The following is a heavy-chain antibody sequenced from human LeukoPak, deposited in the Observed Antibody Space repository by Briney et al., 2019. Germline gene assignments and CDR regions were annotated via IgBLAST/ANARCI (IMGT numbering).Heavy chain of an antibody. CDR3: ARPLVPAAQENYYYYYGMDV. V-gene: IGHV1-18*01. CDR2: ISAYNGNT. D-gene: IGHD2-2*01. CDR1: GYTFTSYG. Sequence: ASVKVSCKASGYTFTSYGISWVRQAPGQGLEWMGWISAYNGNTNYAQKLQGRVTMTTDTSTSTAYMELRCLRSDDTAVYYCARPLVPAAQENYYYYYGMDVWGQGTTVTVSS. J-gene: IGHJ6*02.